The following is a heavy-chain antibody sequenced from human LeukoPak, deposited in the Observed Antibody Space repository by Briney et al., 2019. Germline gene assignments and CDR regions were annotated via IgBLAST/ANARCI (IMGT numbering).Heavy chain of an antibody. V-gene: IGHV4-59*12. CDR2: IYYSGST. Sequence: SETLSLTCTVSGGSISSYYWSWIRQPPGKGLEWIGYIYYSGSTNYNPSLKSRVTISVDTSKNQFSLKLSSVTAADTAVYYCARGDYYDSSGYPLAPFDIWGQGTMVTVSS. CDR3: ARGDYYDSSGYPLAPFDI. J-gene: IGHJ3*02. D-gene: IGHD3-22*01. CDR1: GGSISSYY.